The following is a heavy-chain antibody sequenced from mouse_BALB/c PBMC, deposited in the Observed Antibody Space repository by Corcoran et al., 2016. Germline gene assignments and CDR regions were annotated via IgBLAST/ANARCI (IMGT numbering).Heavy chain of an antibody. CDR3: ARGGTGFAY. V-gene: IGHV1-85*01. Sequence: QVQLQQSGAELVKPGASVKLSCKASVYTFTSYDINWVRQRPEQGLEGIGWIFPGVGSTKYNEKFKGKATLTTDKSSSTAYMQLSRLTSEDSAVYFCARGGTGFAYWGQGTLVTVSA. CDR1: VYTFTSYD. J-gene: IGHJ3*01. CDR2: IFPGVGST. D-gene: IGHD3-3*01.